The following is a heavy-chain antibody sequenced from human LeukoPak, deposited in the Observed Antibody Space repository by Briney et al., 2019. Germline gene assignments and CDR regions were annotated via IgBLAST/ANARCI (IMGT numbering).Heavy chain of an antibody. CDR1: GYTFTSYY. J-gene: IGHJ4*02. CDR2: INPSGGST. D-gene: IGHD5-24*01. V-gene: IGHV1-46*01. Sequence: GASVKVSCKASGYTFTSYYMHWVRQAPGQGLEWMGIINPSGGSTSYAQKLQGRVTMTTDTSTSTAYMELRSLRSDDTAVYYCASSVDGYNPTDFDYWGQGTLVTVSS. CDR3: ASSVDGYNPTDFDY.